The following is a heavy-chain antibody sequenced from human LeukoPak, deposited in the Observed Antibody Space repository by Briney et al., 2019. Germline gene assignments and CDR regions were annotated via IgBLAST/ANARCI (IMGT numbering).Heavy chain of an antibody. CDR3: ARVVSREYYDFWSGAYYYYGMDV. Sequence: SVKVSCKASGGTVSSYAISWVRQAPGQGLEWMGGIIPIFGTANYAQKFQGRVTITADESTSTAYMELSSLRSEDTAVYYCARVVSREYYDFWSGAYYYYGMDVWGLGTTVTVSS. J-gene: IGHJ6*02. CDR2: IIPIFGTA. V-gene: IGHV1-69*13. CDR1: GGTVSSYA. D-gene: IGHD3-3*01.